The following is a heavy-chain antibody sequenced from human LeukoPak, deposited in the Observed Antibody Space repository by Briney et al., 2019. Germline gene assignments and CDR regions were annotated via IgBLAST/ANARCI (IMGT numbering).Heavy chain of an antibody. D-gene: IGHD6-6*01. V-gene: IGHV3-23*01. Sequence: GGSLRLSCAASGFTFSSYAMSWVRQAPGKGLEWVSVINGAGGATYYAGSVNGRIAIYSDNFKNTLDLQINSLRAEDTAVYYCARAPGSLVSIAARPYYFDYWGQGTLVTVSS. CDR1: GFTFSSYA. CDR2: INGAGGAT. CDR3: ARAPGSLVSIAARPYYFDY. J-gene: IGHJ4*02.